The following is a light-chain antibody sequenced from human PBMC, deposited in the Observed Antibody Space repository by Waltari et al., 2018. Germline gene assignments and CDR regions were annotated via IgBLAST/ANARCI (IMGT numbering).Light chain of an antibody. J-gene: IGLJ3*02. CDR2: EGS. V-gene: IGLV2-23*01. Sequence: SALTQPASVSASPGQSITISSPGISSAVGSYKLFSWYQQHPGKAPKLMIYEGSERPSGVSNRFSGSKSGNTASLTISGLQAEDEADYYCCPYAGSSTPNWVFGGGTKLTVL. CDR1: SSAVGSYKL. CDR3: CPYAGSSTPNWV.